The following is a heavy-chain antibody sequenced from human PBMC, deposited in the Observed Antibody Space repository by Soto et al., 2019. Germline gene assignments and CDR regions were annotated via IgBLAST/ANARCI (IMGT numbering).Heavy chain of an antibody. J-gene: IGHJ5*02. CDR3: ATYDSSDYYSGSPIGWFDP. V-gene: IGHV4-31*03. CDR2: ICYSGST. D-gene: IGHD3-22*01. CDR1: GGSISSGGYY. Sequence: QVQLQESGPGLVKPSQTLSLTCTVSGGSISSGGYYWSWIRQHPGKGLEWIGYICYSGSTYYNPSRQSRVTISVDTSENHFSLKLSSATAADTAVYYCATYDSSDYYSGSPIGWFDPWGQGTLVTVSS.